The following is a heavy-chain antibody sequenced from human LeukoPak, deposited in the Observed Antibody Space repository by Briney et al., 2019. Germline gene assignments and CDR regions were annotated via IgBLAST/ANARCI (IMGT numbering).Heavy chain of an antibody. CDR2: INHSGGT. CDR1: GGSFSGYY. CDR3: ARGQQWSN. D-gene: IGHD6-19*01. J-gene: IGHJ4*02. V-gene: IGHV4-34*01. Sequence: KPSETLSLTCAVYGGSFSGYYWSWIRQPPGKGLEWIGEINHSGGTNYNPSLKSRVTISVDTSKNQFSLKLSSVTAADTAVYYCARGQQWSNWGQGTLVTVSS.